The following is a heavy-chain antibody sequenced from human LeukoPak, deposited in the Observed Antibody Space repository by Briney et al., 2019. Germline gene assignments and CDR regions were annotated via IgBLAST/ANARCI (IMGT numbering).Heavy chain of an antibody. J-gene: IGHJ6*03. D-gene: IGHD2-2*01. CDR2: IYYSGST. Sequence: NPSETLSLTCTVSGGSISSYYWSWIRQPPGKGLELIGYIYYSGSTNYNPSLKSRVTISVDTSKNQFSLKLSSVTAADTAVYYCARRWRSTSWPEFYYYYMDVWGKGTTVTVSS. CDR1: GGSISSYY. CDR3: ARRWRSTSWPEFYYYYMDV. V-gene: IGHV4-59*01.